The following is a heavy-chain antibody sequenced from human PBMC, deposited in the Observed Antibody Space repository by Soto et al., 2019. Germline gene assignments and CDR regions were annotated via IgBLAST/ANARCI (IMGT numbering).Heavy chain of an antibody. V-gene: IGHV4-61*01. CDR2: IYYSGST. Sequence: LSLTCTVSGGSVSSGSYYWSWIRQPPGKGLEWIGYIYYSGSTNYNPSLKSRVTISVDTSKNQFSLKLSSVTAADTAVYYCASGYSSSSYYYYGMDVWGQGTTVTVSS. CDR3: ASGYSSSSYYYYGMDV. CDR1: GGSVSSGSYY. J-gene: IGHJ6*02. D-gene: IGHD6-6*01.